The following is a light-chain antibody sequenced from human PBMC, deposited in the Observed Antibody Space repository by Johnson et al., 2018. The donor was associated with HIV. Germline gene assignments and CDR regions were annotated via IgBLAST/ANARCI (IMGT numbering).Light chain of an antibody. CDR2: AKN. Sequence: QSVLTQPPSVSAAPGQKVTISCSGSNSNIGNNYVSWYQQLPGTAPKLLIYAKNKRPSGVPDRFSASKSGTSATLDIAGLQTGDEADYYCGTWDSSLSAGVFGPGTKVSVL. J-gene: IGLJ1*01. CDR1: NSNIGNNY. CDR3: GTWDSSLSAGV. V-gene: IGLV1-51*01.